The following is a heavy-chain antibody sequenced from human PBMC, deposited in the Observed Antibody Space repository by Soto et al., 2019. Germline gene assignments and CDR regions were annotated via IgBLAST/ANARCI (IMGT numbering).Heavy chain of an antibody. Sequence: SDTLSLTCTVSGGSLSNYYWSWIRQSPGKGLEWIGYIYFTDTINYNPSLKSRAIISVDTSKNEISLNLNSVTAADTAVYYCARQPLHRVGSSISTLDIWGQGTVVT. CDR3: ARQPLHRVGSSISTLDI. D-gene: IGHD1-26*01. V-gene: IGHV4-59*08. J-gene: IGHJ3*02. CDR1: GGSLSNYY. CDR2: IYFTDTI.